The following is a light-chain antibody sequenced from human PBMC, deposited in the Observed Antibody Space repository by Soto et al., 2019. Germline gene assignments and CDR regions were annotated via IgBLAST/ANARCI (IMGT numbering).Light chain of an antibody. J-gene: IGKJ1*01. CDR3: LQDYNYPLT. Sequence: AVQMTQSPSSLSASVGDRVTITCRASPDIRNDLGWYQKVPGKAPKLLIYAASTLQSGVPSRLVGRGYGTDFTLTISDLQPEDFATYYCLQDYNYPLTFGQGTKV. V-gene: IGKV1-6*01. CDR1: PDIRND. CDR2: AAS.